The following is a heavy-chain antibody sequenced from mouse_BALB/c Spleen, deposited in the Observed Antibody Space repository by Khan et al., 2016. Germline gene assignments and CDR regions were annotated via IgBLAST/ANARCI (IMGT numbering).Heavy chain of an antibody. CDR1: GFSLTSYG. D-gene: IGHD2-1*01. CDR2: IWAGGST. CDR3: ARVSGNYVDWDWFAY. V-gene: IGHV2-9*02. J-gene: IGHJ3*01. Sequence: QVQLKESGPGLVAPSQSLSITCTVSGFSLTSYGVHWVRQPPGKGLEWLGVIWAGGSTNYNSALMSRLSISKDNSKSQVFLKMNSLQTDDTAMYYCARVSGNYVDWDWFAYWGQGTLVTVSA.